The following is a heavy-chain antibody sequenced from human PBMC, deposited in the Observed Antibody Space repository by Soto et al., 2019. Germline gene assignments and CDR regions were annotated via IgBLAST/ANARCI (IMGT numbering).Heavy chain of an antibody. CDR1: GGTFSSYA. V-gene: IGHV1-69*06. Sequence: SVKVSCKASGGTFSSYAISWVRQAPGQGLEWMGGIIPIFGTANYAQKLQGRVTITADKSTSTAYMELSSLRSEDTAVYYCARQWSTVVTGAFDIWGQGTMVTVSS. CDR3: ARQWSTVVTGAFDI. J-gene: IGHJ3*02. D-gene: IGHD2-15*01. CDR2: IIPIFGTA.